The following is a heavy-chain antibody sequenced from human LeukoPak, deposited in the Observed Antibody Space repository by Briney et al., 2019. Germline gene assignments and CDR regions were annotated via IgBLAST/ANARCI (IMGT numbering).Heavy chain of an antibody. V-gene: IGHV4-39*07. CDR2: IYYSGST. Sequence: SETLSLTCTVSGGSISSSSYYWGWIRQPPGNGLEYLGRIYYSGSTYYTPSVKSRVTISVDTSKNQFSLKLSSVTAADTAVYYCARDGPHTSIFGVVGYAFDIWGQGTMVTVSS. J-gene: IGHJ3*02. CDR3: ARDGPHTSIFGVVGYAFDI. CDR1: GGSISSSSYY. D-gene: IGHD3-3*01.